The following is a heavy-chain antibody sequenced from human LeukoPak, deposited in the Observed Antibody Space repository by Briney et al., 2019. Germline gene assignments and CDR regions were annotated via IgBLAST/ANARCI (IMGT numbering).Heavy chain of an antibody. Sequence: PSETLSLTCTGSGGTFRSHCGGWIRQPPGKALEWIGYMFYSGSTNYNPSLKSRVTISVDTSKNPSSLKLTSVTAADTAMYYCARVGQWQYYFDYWGQGTQVTVSS. CDR1: GGTFRSHC. V-gene: IGHV4-59*11. CDR3: ARVGQWQYYFDY. J-gene: IGHJ4*02. D-gene: IGHD6-19*01. CDR2: MFYSGST.